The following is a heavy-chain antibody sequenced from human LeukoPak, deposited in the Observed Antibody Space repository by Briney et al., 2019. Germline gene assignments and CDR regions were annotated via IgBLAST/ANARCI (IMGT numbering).Heavy chain of an antibody. Sequence: GGSLRLSCAASGFTFSSYSMNWVRQAPGKGLEWVSYISSSSSTIYYADSVKGRFTISRDNAKNSLYLQMSSLRAEDTAVYYCAKDFWAYCSSSSCPTPAFDIWGQGTMVTASS. CDR3: AKDFWAYCSSSSCPTPAFDI. V-gene: IGHV3-48*01. D-gene: IGHD2-2*01. J-gene: IGHJ3*02. CDR2: ISSSSSTI. CDR1: GFTFSSYS.